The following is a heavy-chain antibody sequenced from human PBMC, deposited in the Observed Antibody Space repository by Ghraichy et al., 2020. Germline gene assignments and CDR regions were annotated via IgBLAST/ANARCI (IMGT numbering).Heavy chain of an antibody. V-gene: IGHV4-59*08. J-gene: IGHJ4*02. CDR3: ARRSGSAEFDY. Sequence: SETLSLTCTVSGGSISSYYWSWIRQPPGKGLEWIGYIYYSGSTNYNPSLKSRVTISVDTSKNQFSLKLSSVTAADTAVYYCARRSGSAEFDYWGQGTLVTVSS. D-gene: IGHD1-14*01. CDR1: GGSISSYY. CDR2: IYYSGST.